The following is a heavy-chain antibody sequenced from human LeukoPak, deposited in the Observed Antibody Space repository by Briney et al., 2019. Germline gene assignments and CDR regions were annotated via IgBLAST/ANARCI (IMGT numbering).Heavy chain of an antibody. D-gene: IGHD6-19*01. V-gene: IGHV3-30-3*01. CDR2: ISYDGSNK. CDR3: ARDTRGSSGWTSYYYGMDV. CDR1: GFTFSSYA. Sequence: GRSLRLSCAASGFTFSSYAMHWVRQAPGKGLEWVAVISYDGSNKYYADSVKGRFTISRDNSKNTLYLQMNSLRAEDTAVYYCARDTRGSSGWTSYYYGMDVWGQGTTVTVSS. J-gene: IGHJ6*02.